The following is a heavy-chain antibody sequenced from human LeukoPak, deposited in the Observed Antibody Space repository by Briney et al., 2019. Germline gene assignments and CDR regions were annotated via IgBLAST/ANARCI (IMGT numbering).Heavy chain of an antibody. CDR3: ARDQTGGWLFDY. CDR1: GDSVSSNISA. Sequence: SQTLSLTYAISGDSVSSNISAWHWIRQSPSRGLEWLGRTYYRSKWYNDYAVSVKSRITINPDTSKNQFSLQLSSVTPDDTAVYYCARDQTGGWLFDYWGQGTLVTVSS. V-gene: IGHV6-1*01. J-gene: IGHJ4*02. CDR2: TYYRSKWYN. D-gene: IGHD6-19*01.